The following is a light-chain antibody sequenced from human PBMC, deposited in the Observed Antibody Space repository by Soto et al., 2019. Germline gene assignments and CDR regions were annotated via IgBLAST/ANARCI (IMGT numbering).Light chain of an antibody. V-gene: IGKV1-33*01. J-gene: IGKJ5*01. Sequence: DIRVTQSPPTLSASVGDRVTITCRASQTITTWMSWYQQKPGKAPKLLIYDASSLETGVPSRFSGSGSGTDFTLTISSLQPEDFATYYCQQYDNLPLIFGQGTRLEIK. CDR2: DAS. CDR3: QQYDNLPLI. CDR1: QTITTW.